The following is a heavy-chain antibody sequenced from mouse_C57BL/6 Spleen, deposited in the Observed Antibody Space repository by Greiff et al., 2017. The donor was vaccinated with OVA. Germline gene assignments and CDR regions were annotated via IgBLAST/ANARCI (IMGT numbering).Heavy chain of an antibody. V-gene: IGHV5-17*01. D-gene: IGHD2-1*01. Sequence: EVQLVESGGGLVNPGGSLKLSCAASGFTFSDYGMHWVRQAPEKGLEWVAYISSGSSTIYYADTVKGRFTISRDNAKNTLFLQMTSLRSEDTAMYYCARPIYYGNLYYAMDYWGQGTSVTVSS. CDR3: ARPIYYGNLYYAMDY. J-gene: IGHJ4*01. CDR2: ISSGSSTI. CDR1: GFTFSDYG.